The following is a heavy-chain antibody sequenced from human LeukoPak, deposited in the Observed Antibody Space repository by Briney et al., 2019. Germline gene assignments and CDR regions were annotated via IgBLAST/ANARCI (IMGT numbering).Heavy chain of an antibody. D-gene: IGHD3-10*01. CDR2: IWYDGSNK. J-gene: IGHJ6*03. V-gene: IGHV3-33*01. CDR1: GFTFSSYG. CDR3: ARAAGTQPYYYYYMDV. Sequence: PGGSLRLSCAASGFTFSSYGMHWVRQAPGKGLEWVAVIWYDGSNKYYADSVKGRFTISRDNSKNTLYLQMNSLRAEDTAVYYCARAAGTQPYYYYYMDVWGKGTTVTVSS.